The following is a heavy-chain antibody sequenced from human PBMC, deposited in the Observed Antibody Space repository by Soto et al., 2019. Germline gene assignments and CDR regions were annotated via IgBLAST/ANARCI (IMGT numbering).Heavy chain of an antibody. J-gene: IGHJ4*02. CDR3: AKDWDYDSSGDFDY. CDR2: ISWNSGSI. V-gene: IGHV3-9*01. CDR1: GFTFDDYA. Sequence: ESGGGLVQPGRSLRLSCAASGFTFDDYAMHWVRQAPGKGLEWVSGISWNSGSIGYADSVKGRFTISRDNAKSSLYLQMNSRRAEDTALYYCAKDWDYDSSGDFDYWGQGTLVTVSS. D-gene: IGHD3-22*01.